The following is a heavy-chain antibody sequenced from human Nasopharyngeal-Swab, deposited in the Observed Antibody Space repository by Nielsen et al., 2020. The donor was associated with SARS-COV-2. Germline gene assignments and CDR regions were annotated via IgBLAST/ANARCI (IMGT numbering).Heavy chain of an antibody. J-gene: IGHJ4*02. V-gene: IGHV4-59*01. CDR1: GGSISTYY. Sequence: SETLSLTCTVSGGSISTYYWTWIRQPPGKGLEWIGYIYYNGITNYNPSPKSRVTISVDMSQNQFSLRLSSVTAADTAVYYCARGSFFDSSGYYAPSFDYWGQGTLVTVSS. CDR2: IYYNGIT. D-gene: IGHD3-22*01. CDR3: ARGSFFDSSGYYAPSFDY.